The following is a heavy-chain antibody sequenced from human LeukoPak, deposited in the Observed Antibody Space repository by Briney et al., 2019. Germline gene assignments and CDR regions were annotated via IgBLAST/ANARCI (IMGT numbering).Heavy chain of an antibody. V-gene: IGHV1-69*05. D-gene: IGHD1-26*01. J-gene: IGHJ4*02. CDR1: GDTFSTYA. Sequence: ASVKVSCKASGDTFSTYAISWVRQAPGQGLEWMGGIIPIFGTTDFAQKFQGRVSITTDESTSTASMELSSLRSEDTAVYYCARGYIVGATYFDYWGQGTLVTVSS. CDR2: IIPIFGTT. CDR3: ARGYIVGATYFDY.